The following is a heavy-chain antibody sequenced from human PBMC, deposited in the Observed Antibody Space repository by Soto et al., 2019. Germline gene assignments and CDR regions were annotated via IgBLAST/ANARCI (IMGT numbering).Heavy chain of an antibody. V-gene: IGHV1-69*01. CDR1: GGTFSSYA. CDR3: ARDYGEPGLYYYGMDV. D-gene: IGHD4-17*01. Sequence: QVQLVQSGAEVKKPGSSVKGSCQASGGTFSSYAISWVRQAPGQGLEWMGGIIPIFGTANYAQKFQGRVTINADETTSTAYMELSSRRAEDTAVYYCARDYGEPGLYYYGMDVWGQGTTVTVSS. J-gene: IGHJ6*02. CDR2: IIPIFGTA.